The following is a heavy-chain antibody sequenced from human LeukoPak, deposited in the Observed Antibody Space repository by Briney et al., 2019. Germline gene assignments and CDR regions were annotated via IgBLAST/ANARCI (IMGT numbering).Heavy chain of an antibody. J-gene: IGHJ4*02. V-gene: IGHV3-23*01. CDR3: AKDLRPDGAYDLDT. CDR2: IHIAGGT. CDR1: GFTFSNYA. D-gene: IGHD5-12*01. Sequence: GGSLRLSCAASGFTFSNYAMSWVRQAPGRGLEWVSFIHIAGGTYYADSVRDRFTISRDNPRNTLYLQMNSLRLEDTAVYYCAKDLRPDGAYDLDTWGQGALVTVSS.